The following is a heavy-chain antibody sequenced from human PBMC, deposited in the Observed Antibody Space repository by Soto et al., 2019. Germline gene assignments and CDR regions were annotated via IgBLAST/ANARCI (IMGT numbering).Heavy chain of an antibody. CDR1: GFTFSSYA. Sequence: GGSLRLSCAASGFTFSSYAMSWVRQAPGKGLEWVSAISGSGGSTYYADSVKGRFTISRDNSKNTLYLQMNSLRAEGTAVSYCAKDACSGGSCYLGGSSYYYGMDVWGQGTTVTVSS. D-gene: IGHD2-15*01. CDR3: AKDACSGGSCYLGGSSYYYGMDV. CDR2: ISGSGGST. J-gene: IGHJ6*02. V-gene: IGHV3-23*01.